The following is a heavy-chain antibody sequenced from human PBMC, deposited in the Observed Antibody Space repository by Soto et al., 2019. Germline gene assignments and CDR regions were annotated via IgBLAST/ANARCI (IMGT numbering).Heavy chain of an antibody. J-gene: IGHJ6*02. CDR3: ARELVLGGTNYYYYGLGV. Sequence: EVQLLESGGGVVQSGGSLRVSCEVSGFTLSSSAMSWVRQAPGKGLEWVSAVSGSGYKTYYAASVKGRFTISRDNSENTVYLQLNSVRVEDTAVYYCARELVLGGTNYYYYGLGVWGRGTTVTVSS. V-gene: IGHV3-23*01. D-gene: IGHD3-10*01. CDR1: GFTLSSSA. CDR2: VSGSGYKT.